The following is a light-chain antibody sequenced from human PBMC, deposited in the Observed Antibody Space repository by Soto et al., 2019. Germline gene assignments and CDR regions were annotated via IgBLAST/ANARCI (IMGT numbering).Light chain of an antibody. V-gene: IGLV2-23*01. CDR3: CSYAGSYTWV. Sequence: QSALTQPASVSGSPGQSITISCTGTSSDVGSYNLVSWYQQHPGKAPKLMIYEDIERPSGVPDRFSGSKSGNTASLTISGLQAEDEADYYCCSYAGSYTWVFGGGTKLTVL. J-gene: IGLJ2*01. CDR1: SSDVGSYNL. CDR2: EDI.